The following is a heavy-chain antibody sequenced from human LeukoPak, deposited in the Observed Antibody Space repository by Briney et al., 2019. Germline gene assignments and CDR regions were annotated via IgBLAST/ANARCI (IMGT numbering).Heavy chain of an antibody. CDR2: ISAYNGDT. D-gene: IGHD2-15*01. CDR3: ARVYCRGGTCFALDS. V-gene: IGHV1-18*01. J-gene: IGHJ4*02. Sequence: ASVKVSCKASGYTFTSYGITWVRQAPGQGLEWMGWISAYNGDTNYAQKLQGRVTMTTDTSTNTAYMEMRSLRSDDTAVYYCARVYCRGGTCFALDSWGQGTLVTVSS. CDR1: GYTFTSYG.